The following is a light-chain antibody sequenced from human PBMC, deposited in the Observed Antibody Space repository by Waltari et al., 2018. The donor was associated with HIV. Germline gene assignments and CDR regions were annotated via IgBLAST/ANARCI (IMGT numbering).Light chain of an antibody. Sequence: EIVLTQSPATLSLSPGERAPLSCRASQSVGSYLGRYQQKPGQALRLRIYDASNRATVIPARFSGSGSGTDFTLTISSLEPEDFAVYYCQQRSDWPPTFGQGTKVEIK. V-gene: IGKV3-11*01. CDR2: DAS. CDR3: QQRSDWPPT. J-gene: IGKJ1*01. CDR1: QSVGSY.